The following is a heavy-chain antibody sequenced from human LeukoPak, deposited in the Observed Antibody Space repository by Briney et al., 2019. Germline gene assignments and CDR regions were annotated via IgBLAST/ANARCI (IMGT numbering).Heavy chain of an antibody. V-gene: IGHV2-5*01. CDR2: IYWHDDQ. J-gene: IGHJ4*02. CDR3: AHRGLAQGYFDN. CDR1: GFSLSTSRVG. Sequence: ESGPTLVKPTQTLTLTCTFPGFSLSTSRVGVGWIRQPPGNALDWLALIYWHDDQRYSPSLTSRLTITKDTSKNQVVLTMTNMDPVDTATYYCAHRGLAQGYFDNWGQGTLVTVSS.